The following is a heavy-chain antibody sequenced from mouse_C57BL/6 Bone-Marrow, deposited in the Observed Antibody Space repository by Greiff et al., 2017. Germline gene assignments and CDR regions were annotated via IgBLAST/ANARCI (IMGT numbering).Heavy chain of an antibody. CDR2: IYPGDGDT. CDR1: GYAFSSYW. D-gene: IGHD2-3*01. Sequence: LQQSGASVKIPCKASGYAFSSYWMNWAKQRPGKGLEWIGQIYPGDGDTNYNGKFKGKATLTADKSSSTAYMQLSSLTSEDSAVYFCARNDGFHFDYWGQGTTLTVSS. V-gene: IGHV1-80*01. CDR3: ARNDGFHFDY. J-gene: IGHJ2*01.